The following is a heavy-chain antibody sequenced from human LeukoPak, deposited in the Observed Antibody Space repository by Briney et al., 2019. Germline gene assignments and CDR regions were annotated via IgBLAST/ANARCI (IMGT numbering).Heavy chain of an antibody. Sequence: ASVKVSCKASGYTFTSYDINWVRQATGQGLEWMGWMNPNSGNTGYAQKFQGRVTMTRNTSISTAYMELSSLRSEDTAVYYCARGVRRYCSSTSCYRNYYYYYMDVWGKGTTVTVSS. D-gene: IGHD2-2*01. CDR3: ARGVRRYCSSTSCYRNYYYYYMDV. CDR1: GYTFTSYD. V-gene: IGHV1-8*01. CDR2: MNPNSGNT. J-gene: IGHJ6*03.